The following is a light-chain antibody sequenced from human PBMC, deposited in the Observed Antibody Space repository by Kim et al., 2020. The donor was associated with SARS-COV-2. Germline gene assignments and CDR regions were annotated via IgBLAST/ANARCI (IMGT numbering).Light chain of an antibody. CDR2: DAS. V-gene: IGKV3-11*01. CDR1: QSVSSY. Sequence: EIVLTQSPATLSLSPGERATLSCRASQSVSSYLAWYQQKPGQAPRLLIYDASNRATGIPARFSGSGSGTDFTLTISSLEPEDFAVYYCQQHSNWPRLTFGVGTKVDIK. CDR3: QQHSNWPRLT. J-gene: IGKJ4*01.